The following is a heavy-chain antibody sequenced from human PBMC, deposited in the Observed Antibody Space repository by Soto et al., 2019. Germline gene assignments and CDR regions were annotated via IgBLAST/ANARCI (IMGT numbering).Heavy chain of an antibody. CDR2: IKQDGSEK. Sequence: LSCAASGFTFSSYWMSWVRQAPGKGLEWVANIKQDGSEKYYVDSVKGRFTISRDNAKNSLYLQMNSLRAEDTAVYYCARCIVATIGWFDPWGQGTLVTVSS. CDR3: ARCIVATIGWFDP. J-gene: IGHJ5*02. V-gene: IGHV3-7*01. D-gene: IGHD5-12*01. CDR1: GFTFSSYW.